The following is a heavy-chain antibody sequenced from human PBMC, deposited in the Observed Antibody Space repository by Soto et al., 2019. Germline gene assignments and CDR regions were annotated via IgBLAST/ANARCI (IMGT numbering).Heavy chain of an antibody. J-gene: IGHJ6*03. D-gene: IGHD6-13*01. CDR3: ARRFGYSTSYDSYYLDV. Sequence: QIQLVQSGGEVKKPGASVKVSCKASGYTFTSYGISWVRQAPGQGLEWMGWIIIYNGNTNYAEKFQGRVTMTTDTSTSTAYMELGSLRSDDTAVYYCARRFGYSTSYDSYYLDVWGKGTPVTVSS. V-gene: IGHV1-18*01. CDR2: IIIYNGNT. CDR1: GYTFTSYG.